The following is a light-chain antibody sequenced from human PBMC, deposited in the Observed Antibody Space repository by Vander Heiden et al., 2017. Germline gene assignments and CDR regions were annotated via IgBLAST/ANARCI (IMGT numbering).Light chain of an antibody. V-gene: IGKV3-20*01. J-gene: IGKJ5*01. CDR2: GAS. CDR3: QQHDDAGGVM. Sequence: EIGLTQSPGTLSLFPGERATLSCRASQSVITNYLAWYQQKPGQAPRPLIYGASMRSAGIPDRFSGSGSGTDFSLTISRLEPEDFAVYFCQQHDDAGGVMFGQGTRLEIK. CDR1: QSVITNY.